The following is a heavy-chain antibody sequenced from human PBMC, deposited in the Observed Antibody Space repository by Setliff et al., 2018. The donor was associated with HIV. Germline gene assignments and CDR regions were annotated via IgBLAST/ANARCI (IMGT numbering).Heavy chain of an antibody. Sequence: ASVKVSCKASGYTFTSYGITWVRQAPGQGLEWMGWISTYNGNTHYAQKLQGRVTMTTDTSTSTAYMELRSLRSDDTAMYYCARDWAEDYYGSGSFQYWGQGTLVTVSS. CDR3: ARDWAEDYYGSGSFQY. D-gene: IGHD3-10*01. CDR1: GYTFTSYG. CDR2: ISTYNGNT. V-gene: IGHV1-18*01. J-gene: IGHJ1*01.